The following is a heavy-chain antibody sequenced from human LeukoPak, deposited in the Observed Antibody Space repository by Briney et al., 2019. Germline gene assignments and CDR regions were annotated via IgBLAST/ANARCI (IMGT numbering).Heavy chain of an antibody. D-gene: IGHD3-10*01. CDR2: IYYSGST. Sequence: PSETLSLTCTVSGGSISSCYWSWIRQPPGKGLEWIGYIYYSGSTNYNPSLKSRVTISVDTSKNQFSLKLSSVTAADTAVYYCARRVLYGSGSYYEQWGQGTLVTVSS. CDR1: GGSISSCY. CDR3: ARRVLYGSGSYYEQ. V-gene: IGHV4-59*08. J-gene: IGHJ4*02.